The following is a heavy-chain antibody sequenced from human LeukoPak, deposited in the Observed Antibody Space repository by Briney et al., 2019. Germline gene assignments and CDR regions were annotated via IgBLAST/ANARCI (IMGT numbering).Heavy chain of an antibody. CDR2: ISWSSGSI. V-gene: IGHV3-9*01. Sequence: GGSLRLSCAASGFTFSSYSMNWVGQAPGKGLEWVSGISWSSGSIGYADSVKGRFTISRDNAKNSLYLQMNSLRAEDTALYYCATDMSSGSYYQGAFDYWGQGTLVTVSS. D-gene: IGHD3-10*01. CDR3: ATDMSSGSYYQGAFDY. CDR1: GFTFSSYS. J-gene: IGHJ4*02.